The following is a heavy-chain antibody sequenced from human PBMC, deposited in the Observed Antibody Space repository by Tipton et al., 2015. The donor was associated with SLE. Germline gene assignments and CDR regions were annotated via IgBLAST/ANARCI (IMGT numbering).Heavy chain of an antibody. CDR2: IDHFGNT. Sequence: TLSLTCAVYGGSFSGYCWSWIRQPPGKGLEWIGEIDHFGNTNYNPSLKSRVTVSVDTSKNQFSLKLSSVTAADTAVYYCARVSGGIAYMDVWGKGTTVTFSS. J-gene: IGHJ6*03. D-gene: IGHD6-13*01. CDR1: GGSFSGYC. V-gene: IGHV4-34*01. CDR3: ARVSGGIAYMDV.